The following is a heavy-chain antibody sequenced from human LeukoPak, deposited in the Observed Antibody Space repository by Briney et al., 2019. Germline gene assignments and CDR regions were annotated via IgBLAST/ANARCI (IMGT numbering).Heavy chain of an antibody. CDR3: ARAGIQLIPYYYYYYMDV. V-gene: IGHV1-69*04. CDR2: INPSGGST. CDR1: GGTFSSYA. J-gene: IGHJ6*03. Sequence: ASVKVSCKASGGTFSSYAISWVRQAPGQGLEWMGIINPSGGSTSYAQKFQGRVTITADKSTSTAYMELSSLRSEDTAVYYCARAGIQLIPYYYYYYMDVWGKGTTVTVSS. D-gene: IGHD5-18*01.